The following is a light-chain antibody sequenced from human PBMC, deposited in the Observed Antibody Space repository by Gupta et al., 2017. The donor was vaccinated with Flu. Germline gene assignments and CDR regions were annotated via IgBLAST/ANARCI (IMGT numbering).Light chain of an antibody. J-gene: IGKJ2*01. Sequence: DIVMTQSPDSLAVSLGERATINCKSSQSVLYNSNNKNYLAWYQQKPGQPPKLLIYWASTRESGVPDRFSGSGSGTDFTLTISILHADDVALYYCQQYDSTPYTFGQGTKLEIK. CDR2: WAS. V-gene: IGKV4-1*01. CDR1: QSVLYNSNNKNY. CDR3: QQYDSTPYT.